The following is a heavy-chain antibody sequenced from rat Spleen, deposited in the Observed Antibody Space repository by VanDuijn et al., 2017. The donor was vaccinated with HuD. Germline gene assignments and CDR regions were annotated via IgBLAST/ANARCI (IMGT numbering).Heavy chain of an antibody. Sequence: EVQLVESGGGLVQPGRSLKLSCAASGFTFSKFDMAWVRQAPTKGLEWVASIDTGGSNTYYRDSVKGRFTISRDNAQNTLYLQVNSLRSEDTATYYCTRENWYYCDYWGQGVRVTVSS. J-gene: IGHJ2*01. CDR3: TRENWYYCDY. V-gene: IGHV5S13*01. CDR1: GFTFSKFD. CDR2: IDTGGSNT. D-gene: IGHD4-2*01.